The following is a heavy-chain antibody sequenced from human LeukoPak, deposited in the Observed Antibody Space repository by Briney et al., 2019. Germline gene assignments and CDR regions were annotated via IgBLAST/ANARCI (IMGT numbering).Heavy chain of an antibody. CDR3: ARTFCSGGNCYSSVFDM. CDR2: ISSSTSYT. D-gene: IGHD2-15*01. CDR1: GFTFSDYY. Sequence: GGSLRLSCSASGFTFSDYYMSWIRQAREKGLEWVSYISSSTSYTNYADSVKGRFTISRDNARNSLYLRMNSLRAEDTAVYYCARTFCSGGNCYSSVFDMWGQGTMVTVSS. J-gene: IGHJ3*02. V-gene: IGHV3-11*06.